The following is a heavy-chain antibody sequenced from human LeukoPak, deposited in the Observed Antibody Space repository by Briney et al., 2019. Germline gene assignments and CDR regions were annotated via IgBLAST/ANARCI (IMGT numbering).Heavy chain of an antibody. CDR2: IIPILGIA. CDR1: GGTFSSYA. Sequence: SVKVSCKASGGTFSSYAISGVRQAPGQGLEWMGRIIPILGIANYAQKFQGRVTITADKSTSTAYMELSSLRSEDTAVYYCAREGGSSSSSSRYYYGMDVWGQGTTVTVS. CDR3: AREGGSSSSSSRYYYGMDV. J-gene: IGHJ6*02. D-gene: IGHD6-6*01. V-gene: IGHV1-69*04.